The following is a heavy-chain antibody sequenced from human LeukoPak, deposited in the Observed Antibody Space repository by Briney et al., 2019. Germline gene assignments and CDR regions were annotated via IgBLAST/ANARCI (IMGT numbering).Heavy chain of an antibody. CDR2: IRYDGSNK. D-gene: IGHD3-10*01. J-gene: IGHJ6*03. CDR3: AKDPSYGSGSYVYYYMDV. CDR1: EFSVGSNY. V-gene: IGHV3-30*02. Sequence: PGGSLRLSCAASEFSVGSNYMTWVRQAPGKGLEWVAFIRYDGSNKYYADSVKGRFTISRDNSKNTLYLQMNSLRAEDTAVYYCAKDPSYGSGSYVYYYMDVWGKGTTVTISS.